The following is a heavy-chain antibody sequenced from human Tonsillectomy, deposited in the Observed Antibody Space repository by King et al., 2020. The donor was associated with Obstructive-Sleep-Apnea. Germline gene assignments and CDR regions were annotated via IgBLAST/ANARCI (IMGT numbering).Heavy chain of an antibody. Sequence: VQLVESGGGMVQPGGSLRLSCLASGFTFSNYAISWVRQAPGKGLEWVSAINTLGTTFYAGSVRGRFTISRDNSKYTVNLQGKSLRAEDTALDYCAKEGGGSGVYWVDSWGQGTLVTVSS. V-gene: IGHV3-23*04. CDR1: GFTFSNYA. J-gene: IGHJ5*01. CDR3: AKEGGGSGVYWVDS. CDR2: INTLGTT. D-gene: IGHD3-10*01.